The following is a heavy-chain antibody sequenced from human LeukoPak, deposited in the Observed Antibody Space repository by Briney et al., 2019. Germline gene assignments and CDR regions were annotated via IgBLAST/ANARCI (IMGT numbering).Heavy chain of an antibody. CDR3: ARGTTVTPHNWFDP. V-gene: IGHV4-38-2*02. J-gene: IGHJ5*02. D-gene: IGHD4-17*01. CDR1: GYSISRGYY. Sequence: SETLSLTCTLSGYSISRGYYWAWIRQSPGKGLEWIGNVFHSGSAYYNPSLKSRVSISVDTSKNQFSLKLSSVTAADTAVYYCARGTTVTPHNWFDPWGQGTLVTVSS. CDR2: VFHSGSA.